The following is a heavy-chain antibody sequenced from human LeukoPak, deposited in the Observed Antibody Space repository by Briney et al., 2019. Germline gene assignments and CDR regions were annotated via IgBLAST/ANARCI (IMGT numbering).Heavy chain of an antibody. CDR1: GFTFTSYA. CDR3: ARDRKAFVAGTGSRHNWFDT. CDR2: INTNTGNP. D-gene: IGHD6-19*01. Sequence: ASVKVSCKASGFTFTSYAMNWVRQAPGQGLEWMGWINTNTGNPTYAQGFTGRFVFSLDTSVSTAYLQISSLKAEDTAVYYCARDRKAFVAGTGSRHNWFDTWGQGTLVTVSS. V-gene: IGHV7-4-1*02. J-gene: IGHJ5*02.